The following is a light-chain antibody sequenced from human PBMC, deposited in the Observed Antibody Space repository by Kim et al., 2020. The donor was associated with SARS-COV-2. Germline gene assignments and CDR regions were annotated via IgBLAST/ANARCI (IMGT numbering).Light chain of an antibody. V-gene: IGLV1-47*01. CDR2: KNN. CDR1: SSNIGKNY. CDR3: ASWDDSLSAPVV. Sequence: ELTQPPSVSGTPGQWVTISCSGSSSNIGKNYVYWYQQLPGTAPKLLIYKNNQRPSGVPDRFSGSKSGTSASLAISGLRSEDEADYYCASWDDSLSAPVVFGGGTKVTVL. J-gene: IGLJ2*01.